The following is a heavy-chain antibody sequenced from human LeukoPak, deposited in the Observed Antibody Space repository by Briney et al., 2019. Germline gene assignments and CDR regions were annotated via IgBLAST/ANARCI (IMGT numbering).Heavy chain of an antibody. CDR2: INPSGGST. CDR1: GYAFTSYY. J-gene: IGHJ4*02. D-gene: IGHD1-26*01. CDR3: ARDGGGSYSFVDY. Sequence: ASVKASCKASGYAFTSYYMHWVRQAPGQGLEWVGIINPSGGSTGYAEKFQGRVTMTRDTSTSTVYMELSSLTSEDTAVYYCARDGGGSYSFVDYWGQGTLVTVSS. V-gene: IGHV1-46*01.